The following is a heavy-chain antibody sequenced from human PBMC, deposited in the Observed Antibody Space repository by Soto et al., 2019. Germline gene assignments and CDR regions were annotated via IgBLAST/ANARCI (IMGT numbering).Heavy chain of an antibody. D-gene: IGHD6-6*01. V-gene: IGHV1-69*02. J-gene: IGHJ4*02. CDR3: ARAIAEVGSSSPGGSDY. Sequence: SAKVSCKASGGTFNSYTISSVRQYPGQGLEWMGRIIPILGIANYAQKFQGRVTITADKSTSTAYMELSSLRSEDTAVYYCARAIAEVGSSSPGGSDYWGKGTLDTVSS. CDR2: IIPILGIA. CDR1: GGTFNSYT.